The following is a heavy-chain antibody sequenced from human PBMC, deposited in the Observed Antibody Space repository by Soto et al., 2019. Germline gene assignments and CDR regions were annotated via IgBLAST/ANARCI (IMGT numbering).Heavy chain of an antibody. CDR2: IIPILGIA. CDR1: GGTFSSYT. CDR3: ARGGYSYGVVTYYYYMDV. V-gene: IGHV1-69*02. Sequence: GASVKVSCKASGGTFSSYTISWVRQAPGQGLEWMGRIIPILGIANYAQKFQGRVTITADKSTSTAYMELSSLRSEDTAVCYCARGGYSYGVVTYYYYMDVWGKGTTVTVSS. D-gene: IGHD5-18*01. J-gene: IGHJ6*03.